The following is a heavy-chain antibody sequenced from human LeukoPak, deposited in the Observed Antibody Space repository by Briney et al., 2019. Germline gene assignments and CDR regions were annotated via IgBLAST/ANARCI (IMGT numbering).Heavy chain of an antibody. CDR3: AKDAQPRFRWFDP. Sequence: GGSLRLSCAASGFIFKDYWMIWVRQAPGKGLEWVANIKQDGSEKYYVDSVKGRFTISRDNAKNSLYLQMNTLRAEDTAMYYCAKDAQPRFRWFDPWGQGTLVTVSS. CDR2: IKQDGSEK. D-gene: IGHD3-16*01. CDR1: GFIFKDYW. V-gene: IGHV3-7*03. J-gene: IGHJ5*02.